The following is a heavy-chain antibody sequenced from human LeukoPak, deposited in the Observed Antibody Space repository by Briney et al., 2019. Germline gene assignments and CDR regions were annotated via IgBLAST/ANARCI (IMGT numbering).Heavy chain of an antibody. CDR3: ATSILPDYYFDY. J-gene: IGHJ4*02. V-gene: IGHV1-18*01. CDR2: ISAYNGNT. D-gene: IGHD1-14*01. Sequence: ASVKVSCKASGYTFTRYGITWVRQAPGQGLEWMGWISAYNGNTFYAQNLQGRVTMTTDTSTSTAYMELRSPRSDDTAFCYCATSILPDYYFDYWGQGTLVTVSS. CDR1: GYTFTRYG.